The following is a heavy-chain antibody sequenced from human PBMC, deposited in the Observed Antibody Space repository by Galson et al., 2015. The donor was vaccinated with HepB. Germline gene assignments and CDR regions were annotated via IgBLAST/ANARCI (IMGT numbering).Heavy chain of an antibody. Sequence: SLRLSCAASGFTFDDYAMHWVRQAPGKGLEWVSGISWNSGSIGYADSVKGRFTISRDNAKNSLYLQMNSLRAEDTALYYCAKGRTYYYDSSGYPFDYWGQGTLVTVSS. CDR1: GFTFDDYA. CDR2: ISWNSGSI. CDR3: AKGRTYYYDSSGYPFDY. V-gene: IGHV3-9*01. D-gene: IGHD3-22*01. J-gene: IGHJ4*02.